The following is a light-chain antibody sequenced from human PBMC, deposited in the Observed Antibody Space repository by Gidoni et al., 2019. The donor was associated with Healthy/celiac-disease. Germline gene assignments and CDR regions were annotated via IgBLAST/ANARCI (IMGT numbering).Light chain of an antibody. CDR3: QQYKNWPPFT. J-gene: IGKJ4*01. V-gene: IGKV3D-15*01. CDR1: QSDSRN. Sequence: IVMQQSPATLAVSPGARATLSCSASQSDSRNLAWYQQKPGQAPRPLIYGSSIRATGIPASFSGSGSWTVFTLTISSLQSEDFAVYYCQQYKNWPPFTFGGXTKVEIK. CDR2: GSS.